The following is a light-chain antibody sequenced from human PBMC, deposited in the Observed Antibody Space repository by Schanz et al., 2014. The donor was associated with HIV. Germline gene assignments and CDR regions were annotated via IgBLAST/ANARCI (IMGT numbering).Light chain of an antibody. J-gene: IGLJ2*01. CDR2: DVN. Sequence: QSALTQPRSVSGSPGQSVTISCTGTSSDVGGYDYVSWYQQYPGKAPKLMIYDVNNRPSGVSNRFSGSKSGNTASLTISGLQAEDEADYYCSSYTSSSTVVFGGGTKVTVL. CDR3: SSYTSSSTVV. CDR1: SSDVGGYDY. V-gene: IGLV2-14*01.